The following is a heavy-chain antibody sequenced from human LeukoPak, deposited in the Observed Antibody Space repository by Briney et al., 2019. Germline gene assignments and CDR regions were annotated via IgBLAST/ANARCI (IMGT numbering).Heavy chain of an antibody. Sequence: SETLSLTCTVSGDSISSYYWSWIRQPPGTGLEWIGYIHYSGNTNYNPSPKSRVSISVDTSNNQFSLKLSSVTAADTAVYYCARPGWVGATGAFHIWGQGTLVTVSS. D-gene: IGHD1-26*01. J-gene: IGHJ3*02. V-gene: IGHV4-59*01. CDR3: ARPGWVGATGAFHI. CDR1: GDSISSYY. CDR2: IHYSGNT.